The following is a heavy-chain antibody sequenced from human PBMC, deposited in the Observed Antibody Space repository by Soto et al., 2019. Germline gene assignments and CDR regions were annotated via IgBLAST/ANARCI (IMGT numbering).Heavy chain of an antibody. Sequence: QVQLVQSGAEVKKPGASVKVSCKASGYTFTSYDINWVRQATGQGLEWMGWMNPNSGNTGYAQKFQGRVTMTSNTSISTAYMELSSLRSEDTAVYYCAGELDTSNDAFDIWGQGTMVTVSS. CDR3: AGELDTSNDAFDI. CDR1: GYTFTSYD. D-gene: IGHD1-7*01. V-gene: IGHV1-8*01. J-gene: IGHJ3*02. CDR2: MNPNSGNT.